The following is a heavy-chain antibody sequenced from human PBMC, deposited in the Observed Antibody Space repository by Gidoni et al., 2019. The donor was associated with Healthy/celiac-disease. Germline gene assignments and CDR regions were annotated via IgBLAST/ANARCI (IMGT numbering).Heavy chain of an antibody. CDR1: GFTFSSYA. V-gene: IGHV3-30-3*01. D-gene: IGHD3-9*01. CDR3: ARDGGYDILTGYYFSPKTSSWFDP. CDR2: ISYDGSNK. Sequence: QVQLVESGGGVVQPGRSLRLSCAAPGFTFSSYALHWVRPAPGKGLGWVAVISYDGSNKYYADSVKGRFTISRDNSKNTLYLQMNSLRAEDTAVYYCARDGGYDILTGYYFSPKTSSWFDPWGQGTLVTVSS. J-gene: IGHJ5*02.